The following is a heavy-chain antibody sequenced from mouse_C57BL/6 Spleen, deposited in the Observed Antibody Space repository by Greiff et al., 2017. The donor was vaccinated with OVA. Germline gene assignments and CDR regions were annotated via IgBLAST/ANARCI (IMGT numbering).Heavy chain of an antibody. CDR1: GFTFSDYG. J-gene: IGHJ4*01. Sequence: EVKLVESGGGLVKPGGSLKLSCAASGFTFSDYGMHWVRQAPEKGLAWVAYISSGSSTIYYADTVKGRFPISRDNAKNTLFLQMTSLRSEDTAMYYCARGSLMDYWGQGTSVTVSS. D-gene: IGHD6-1*01. CDR2: ISSGSSTI. V-gene: IGHV5-17*01. CDR3: ARGSLMDY.